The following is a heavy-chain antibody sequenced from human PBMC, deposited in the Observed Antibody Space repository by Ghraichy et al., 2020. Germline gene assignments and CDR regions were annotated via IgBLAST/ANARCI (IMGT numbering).Heavy chain of an antibody. CDR3: AGSITMIRYFDL. CDR1: GGAIYNSGHY. CDR2: LFYSGNT. Sequence: GSLSLTCTVSGGAIYNSGHYWGWIRQSPGKGLEWIGSLFYSGNTYSNPSLKSRVTMSADTSKNQLSLVLSSVTAADTAVYYCAGSITMIRYFDLWGRGTLVTVSS. J-gene: IGHJ2*01. V-gene: IGHV4-39*01. D-gene: IGHD3-22*01.